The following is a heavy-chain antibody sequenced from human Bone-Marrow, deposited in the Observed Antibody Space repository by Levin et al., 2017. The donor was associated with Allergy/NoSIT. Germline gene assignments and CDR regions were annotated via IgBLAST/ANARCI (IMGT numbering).Heavy chain of an antibody. CDR3: ARHDSGGWSERTNWFDP. CDR1: GGSLMSVSYY. CDR2: VHYRRSS. D-gene: IGHD6-19*01. Sequence: SETLSLNCNVSGGSLMSVSYYWAWIRQPPGKGLEWIGSVHYRRSSYYNPSLQSRVTLSVDTAKNEFSLKLTSLTAADTAIYYCARHDSGGWSERTNWFDPWGHGILVTVSS. J-gene: IGHJ5*02. V-gene: IGHV4-39*01.